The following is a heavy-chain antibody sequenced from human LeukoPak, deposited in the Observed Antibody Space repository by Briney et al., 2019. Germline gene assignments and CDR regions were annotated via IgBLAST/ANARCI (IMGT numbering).Heavy chain of an antibody. V-gene: IGHV4-59*01. CDR1: GASLSSYF. Sequence: KTSETLSLTCNVSGASLSSYFWSWIRQPPGKGLEWIGYIYYDGYPNYSPSLRSRITISVEKSKSQFSLNLSSVTAADTALYFCAGTELGYCTVTGCPLESWGQGTLVTVSS. J-gene: IGHJ4*02. CDR2: IYYDGYP. D-gene: IGHD2-8*02. CDR3: AGTELGYCTVTGCPLES.